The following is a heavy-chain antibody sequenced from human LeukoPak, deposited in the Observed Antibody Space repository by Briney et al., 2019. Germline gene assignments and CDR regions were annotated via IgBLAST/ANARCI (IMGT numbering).Heavy chain of an antibody. CDR1: GGSISSSYYY. J-gene: IGHJ5*02. CDR2: IYSSGST. CDR3: ARGDDWFDP. V-gene: IGHV4-39*07. Sequence: PSETLSLTCTVSGGSISSSYYYWGWIRQPPGKGLEWIGSIYSSGSTYYNPSLKSRVTISVDTSKNQFSLKLSSVTAADTAVYYCARGDDWFDPWGQGTLVTVSS.